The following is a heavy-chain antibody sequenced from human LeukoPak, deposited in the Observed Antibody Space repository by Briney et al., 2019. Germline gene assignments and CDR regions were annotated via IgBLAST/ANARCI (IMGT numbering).Heavy chain of an antibody. CDR1: GFTFRSYG. V-gene: IGHV3-30*03. Sequence: GRSLRLSCAASGFTFRSYGMHWVRQAPGKGLEWVAVIVYDGSYKYYADSVKGRFTISRDNSKNTLYLQMNSLRAEDTAVYYCARDPYCSGGSCHGWFDPWGQGTLVTVSS. CDR3: ARDPYCSGGSCHGWFDP. J-gene: IGHJ5*02. D-gene: IGHD2-15*01. CDR2: IVYDGSYK.